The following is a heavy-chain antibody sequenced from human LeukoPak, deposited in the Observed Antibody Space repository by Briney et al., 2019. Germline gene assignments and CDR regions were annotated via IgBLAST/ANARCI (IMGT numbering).Heavy chain of an antibody. Sequence: PSETLSLTCTVSGGSISSSSYYWGWIRQPPGKGLEWIGSIYYSGSTYYNPSLKSRVTISVDTSKNQFSLKLSSVTAADTAVYYCARGGGSTVTTPDYWGQGTLVTVSS. CDR1: GGSISSSSYY. V-gene: IGHV4-39*07. CDR2: IYYSGST. CDR3: ARGGGSTVTTPDY. D-gene: IGHD4-11*01. J-gene: IGHJ4*02.